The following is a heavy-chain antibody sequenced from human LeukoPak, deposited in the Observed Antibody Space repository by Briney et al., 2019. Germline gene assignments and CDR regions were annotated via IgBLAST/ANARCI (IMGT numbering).Heavy chain of an antibody. Sequence: SETLSLTCAVYGGSFSGYYWSWIRRPPGKGLEWIGEINHSGSANYNPSLKSRVTISVDTSKNQFSLKLSSVTAADTAVYYCARIPRGYSANWGQGTLVTVSS. V-gene: IGHV4-34*01. J-gene: IGHJ4*02. D-gene: IGHD5-18*01. CDR3: ARIPRGYSAN. CDR2: INHSGSA. CDR1: GGSFSGYY.